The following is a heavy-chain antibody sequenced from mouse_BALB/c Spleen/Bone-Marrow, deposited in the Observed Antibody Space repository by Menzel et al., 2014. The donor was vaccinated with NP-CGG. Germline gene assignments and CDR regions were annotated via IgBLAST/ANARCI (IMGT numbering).Heavy chain of an antibody. CDR2: FNPYNDGT. J-gene: IGHJ2*01. V-gene: IGHV1-14*01. CDR3: TRGATPDY. Sequence: VQLKESGPEVVQPGASVKMSCKASGYTFTSYVMHWVKQKPGQGLEGIGYFNPYNDGTKYNEKFKGKATLTSDKSSSTAYMELSSLTSEDSAVYYCTRGATPDYWGQGTTLTVSS. CDR1: GYTFTSYV. D-gene: IGHD3-1*01.